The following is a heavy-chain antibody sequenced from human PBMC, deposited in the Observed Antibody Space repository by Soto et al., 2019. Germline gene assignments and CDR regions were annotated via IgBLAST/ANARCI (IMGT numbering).Heavy chain of an antibody. Sequence: SVKVSCKASGFTFTSSAVQWVRQARGQRLEWIGWIVVGSGNTNYAQKFQERVTITRDMSTSTAYMELRSLRSDDTAVYYCARVAAYYYYMDVWGKGTTVTVSS. V-gene: IGHV1-58*01. D-gene: IGHD2-15*01. CDR1: GFTFTSSA. J-gene: IGHJ6*03. CDR2: IVVGSGNT. CDR3: ARVAAYYYYMDV.